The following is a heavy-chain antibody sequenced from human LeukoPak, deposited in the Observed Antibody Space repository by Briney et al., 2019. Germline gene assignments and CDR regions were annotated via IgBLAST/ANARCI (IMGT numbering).Heavy chain of an antibody. CDR3: ARVRQWLGFGYYYYGMDV. CDR1: GISFSTSW. J-gene: IGHJ6*02. V-gene: IGHV3-74*01. CDR2: ISSDATTT. Sequence: PGGSLRLSCAASGISFSTSWMHWVRQAPGKGLVWVSRISSDATTTDYADSVKGRFTISRDNAKNTLYLQMNSLRAEDTAVYYCARVRQWLGFGYYYYGMDVWGQGTTATVSS. D-gene: IGHD6-19*01.